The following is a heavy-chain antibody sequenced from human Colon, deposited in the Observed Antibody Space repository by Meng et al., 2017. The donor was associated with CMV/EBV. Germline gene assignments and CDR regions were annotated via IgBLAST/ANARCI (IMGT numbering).Heavy chain of an antibody. Sequence: GESLKISCVASGFNFNHFWMSWVRQAPGKGLEWVAVIWYDGNDKYYADSVKGRFIISRDNSKNTLYLQMNSLRAEDTGVYYCAKDQGGITMIDNWGQGTLVTVSS. CDR3: AKDQGGITMIDN. CDR1: GFNFNHFW. D-gene: IGHD3-22*01. CDR2: IWYDGNDK. J-gene: IGHJ4*02. V-gene: IGHV3-33*06.